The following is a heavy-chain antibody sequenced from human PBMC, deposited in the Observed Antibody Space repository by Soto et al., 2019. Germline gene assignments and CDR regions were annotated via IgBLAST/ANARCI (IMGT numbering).Heavy chain of an antibody. D-gene: IGHD2-2*01. CDR3: ARSYCSSTSCALRYYYYMDV. CDR2: IYYSGST. J-gene: IGHJ6*03. Sequence: SETLSLTCTVSGGSISSGGYYWSWIRQHPGKGLEWIGYIYYSGSTYYNPSLKSRVTISVDTSKNQFSLKLSSVTAADTAVYYCARSYCSSTSCALRYYYYMDVWGKGTTVTVSS. V-gene: IGHV4-31*03. CDR1: GGSISSGGYY.